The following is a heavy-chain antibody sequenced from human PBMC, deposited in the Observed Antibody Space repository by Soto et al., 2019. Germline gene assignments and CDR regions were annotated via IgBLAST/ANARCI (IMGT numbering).Heavy chain of an antibody. CDR2: ISWNSGSK. CDR3: AKAVTGVGYMDV. Sequence: GGSLRLSCAASGFTFDDYAMHWVRQAPGKGLEWVSGISWNSGSKGYADSVKGRFTISRDNAKNSMYLQMNSLRAEDTALYYCAKAVTGVGYMDVWGKGTTVTVSS. CDR1: GFTFDDYA. V-gene: IGHV3-9*01. D-gene: IGHD1-26*01. J-gene: IGHJ6*03.